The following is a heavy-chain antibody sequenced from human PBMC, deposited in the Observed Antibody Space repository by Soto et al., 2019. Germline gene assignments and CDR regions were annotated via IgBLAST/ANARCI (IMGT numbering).Heavy chain of an antibody. V-gene: IGHV4-30-4*02. CDR3: ARFSTLGKAYGVDV. CDR2: INSSGRT. Sequence: PSDSLSRTFSHSGYSISISASHGSSIRQAPGKGLEWIGYINSSGRTYYKPSLKSRVSISIDTSTNQFSLRLTSVTVADTAVYFCARFSTLGKAYGVDVGGQGT. CDR1: GYSISISASH. D-gene: IGHD2-2*01. J-gene: IGHJ6*02.